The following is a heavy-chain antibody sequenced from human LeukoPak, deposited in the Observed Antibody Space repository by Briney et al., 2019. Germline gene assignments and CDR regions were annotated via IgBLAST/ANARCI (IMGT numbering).Heavy chain of an antibody. D-gene: IGHD6-6*01. J-gene: IGHJ3*01. Sequence: PGGSLRLSCAASGFTFSRYWMTWVRQAPGKGLEWVANIKEDGSQKYYVDSVKGRFTISRDNAKGPLYLQMNSLRAEDTAVYYCARDDRSTRSSFGLDAYDVWGQGTMATVSS. CDR1: GFTFSRYW. CDR3: ARDDRSTRSSFGLDAYDV. V-gene: IGHV3-7*01. CDR2: IKEDGSQK.